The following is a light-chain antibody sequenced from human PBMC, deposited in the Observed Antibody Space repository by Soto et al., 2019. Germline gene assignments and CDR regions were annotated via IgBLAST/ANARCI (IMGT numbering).Light chain of an antibody. J-gene: IGKJ1*01. Sequence: ENVLTQSPAPLSFSPGERATPSCRASQSVSSHLAWYQQKPGQSPRLLIYDASNRATGIPARFSGSGSGTDFTLTISSLEPEDFAFYFCQQRSHWPTFGQGTKVDIK. CDR3: QQRSHWPT. CDR2: DAS. CDR1: QSVSSH. V-gene: IGKV3-11*01.